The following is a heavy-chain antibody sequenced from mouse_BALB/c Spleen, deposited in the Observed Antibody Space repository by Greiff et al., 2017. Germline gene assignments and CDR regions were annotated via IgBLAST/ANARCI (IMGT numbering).Heavy chain of an antibody. CDR2: INPNNGGT. CDR1: GYTFTDYN. CDR3: ARRRYATGAWFAY. Sequence: VHVKQSGPELVKPGASVKIPCKASGYTFTDYNMDWVKQSHGKSLEWIGDINPNNGGTIYNQKFKGKATLTVDKSSSTAYMELRSLTSEDTAVYYCARRRYATGAWFAYWGQGTLVTVSA. D-gene: IGHD2-14*01. V-gene: IGHV1-18*01. J-gene: IGHJ3*01.